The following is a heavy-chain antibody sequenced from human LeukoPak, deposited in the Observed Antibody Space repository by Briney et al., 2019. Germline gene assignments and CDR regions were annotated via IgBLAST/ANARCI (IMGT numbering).Heavy chain of an antibody. Sequence: GGSLRLSCAASRFTFSTYAMSWVRQPPGKGLEWVSAISGSDGSTYYADSVKGRFTISRDNSKNTLYLQMNSLRAEDTAVYYCVKYGADVWDQGTTVTVSS. V-gene: IGHV3-23*01. CDR1: RFTFSTYA. J-gene: IGHJ6*02. CDR2: ISGSDGST. CDR3: VKYGADV. D-gene: IGHD3-10*01.